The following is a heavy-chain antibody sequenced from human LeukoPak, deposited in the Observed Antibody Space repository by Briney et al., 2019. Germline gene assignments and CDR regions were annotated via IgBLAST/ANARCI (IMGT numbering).Heavy chain of an antibody. CDR2: ISHDGSSK. CDR3: ARDQLLWFGTLTYSFDN. V-gene: IGHV3-30*03. D-gene: IGHD3-10*01. Sequence: GGSLRLSCAASGFSFNSYAMHWVRQAPGKGLEGVAVISHDGSSKKYADSVKGRFTISKDISNKTLYLQMNSLRAADTALYYCARDQLLWFGTLTYSFDNWGQGTVVTVSS. J-gene: IGHJ4*02. CDR1: GFSFNSYA.